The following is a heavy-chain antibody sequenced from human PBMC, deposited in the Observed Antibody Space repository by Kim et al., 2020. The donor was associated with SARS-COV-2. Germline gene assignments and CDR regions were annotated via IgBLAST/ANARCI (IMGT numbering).Heavy chain of an antibody. Sequence: DSVKGRFTISRDNSKNTLYLQMNSLRAVDTAVYYWAKGTDDYGRHYFDYWGQGTLVTVSS. J-gene: IGHJ4*02. CDR3: AKGTDDYGRHYFDY. V-gene: IGHV3-23*01. D-gene: IGHD4-17*01.